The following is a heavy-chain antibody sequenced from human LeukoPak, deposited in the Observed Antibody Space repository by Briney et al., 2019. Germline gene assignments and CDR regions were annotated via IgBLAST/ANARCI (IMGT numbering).Heavy chain of an antibody. Sequence: SETLSLTCTVSGGSISSYYWSWIRQPPGKGLEWIGYIYYSGSTNYNPSLKSRVTISVDTSKNQFSLKLSSVTAADTAVYYCARLGVVTPYYYYYYMDVWGKGTTVTLSS. V-gene: IGHV4-59*08. CDR1: GGSISSYY. D-gene: IGHD4-23*01. CDR2: IYYSGST. J-gene: IGHJ6*03. CDR3: ARLGVVTPYYYYYYMDV.